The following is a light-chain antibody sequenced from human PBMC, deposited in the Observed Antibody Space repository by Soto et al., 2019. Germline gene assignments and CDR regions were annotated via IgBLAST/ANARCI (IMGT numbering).Light chain of an antibody. V-gene: IGKV2-28*01. CDR3: MQALHSPRT. Sequence: EIEMTQSPLSLSVTPGEPASISCRSSQSLLHSNGYNYLDWYLQKPGQSPQLLISSSSNRASGVPDRFSGSGSGTDFTLNISKVEAEDVGVYYCMQALHSPRTFGQGTKLEIK. CDR2: SSS. J-gene: IGKJ2*01. CDR1: QSLLHSNGYNY.